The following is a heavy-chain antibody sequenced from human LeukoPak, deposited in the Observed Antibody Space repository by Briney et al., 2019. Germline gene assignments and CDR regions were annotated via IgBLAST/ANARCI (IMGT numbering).Heavy chain of an antibody. J-gene: IGHJ4*02. CDR1: GGSFSGYY. D-gene: IGHD2-21*02. CDR2: INHSGST. Sequence: SETLSLTCAVYGGSFSGYYWSWIRQPPGKGLEWIGEINHSGSTNYNPSLKSRVIISVDTSKNQFSLKLSSVTAADTAVYYCARGAVVTNFDYWGQGTLVTVS. CDR3: ARGAVVTNFDY. V-gene: IGHV4-34*01.